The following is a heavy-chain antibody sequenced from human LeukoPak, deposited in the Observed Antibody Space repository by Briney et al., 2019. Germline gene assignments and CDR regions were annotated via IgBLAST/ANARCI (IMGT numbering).Heavy chain of an antibody. D-gene: IGHD4-17*01. CDR1: GYSFTSYW. V-gene: IGHV5-51*01. CDR2: IYPGDSDT. J-gene: IGHJ5*02. CDR3: ARRRVLDCGDYSTNWFDP. Sequence: GESLKISCKGSGYSFTSYWIGWVRQMPGKGLEWMGIIYPGDSDTRYSPSFQGQVTISADKSISTAYLQWSSLKASDTAMYYCARRRVLDCGDYSTNWFDPWGQGTLVTVSS.